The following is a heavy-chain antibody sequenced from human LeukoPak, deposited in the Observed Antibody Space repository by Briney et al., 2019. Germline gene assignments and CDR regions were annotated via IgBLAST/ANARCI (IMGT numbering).Heavy chain of an antibody. V-gene: IGHV3-66*01. CDR3: ATEGGYGRFDP. J-gene: IGHJ5*02. CDR1: GFTVSSSY. D-gene: IGHD5-12*01. CDR2: IYSGGST. Sequence: GGSLRLSCAASGFTVSSSYMSWVRQPPGKGLEWVSVIYSGGSTYYADSVKGRFTISRDNSKNTLHLQMNSLRAEDTAVYYCATEGGYGRFDPWGQGTLVTVSS.